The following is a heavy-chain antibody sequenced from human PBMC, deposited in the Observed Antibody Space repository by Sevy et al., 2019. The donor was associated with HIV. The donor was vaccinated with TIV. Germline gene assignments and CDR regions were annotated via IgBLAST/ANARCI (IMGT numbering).Heavy chain of an antibody. Sequence: ASVKVSCRASGYTFTYYDINWVRQATGQGLEWMGWMSPNSGNTGYAQKFQGGVTMTRNTSISTAYMELSSLRSEDTAVYYCARFLSTSYYYYNAMDVWGQGTTVTVSS. CDR2: MSPNSGNT. D-gene: IGHD3-3*02. CDR3: ARFLSTSYYYYNAMDV. V-gene: IGHV1-8*01. CDR1: GYTFTYYD. J-gene: IGHJ6*02.